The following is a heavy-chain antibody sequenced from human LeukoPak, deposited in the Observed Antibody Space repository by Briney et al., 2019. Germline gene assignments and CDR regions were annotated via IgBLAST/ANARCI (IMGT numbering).Heavy chain of an antibody. V-gene: IGHV1-69*06. CDR3: ASSSWNEYFQH. CDR2: IIPVFGTA. Sequence: SVKVSCKASGGTFSSYAISWVRQAPGQGLEWMGGIIPVFGTANYAQKFQGRVTITADKSTSTAYMELSSLRSEDTAVYYCASSSWNEYFQHWGQGTLVTVSS. D-gene: IGHD6-13*01. J-gene: IGHJ1*01. CDR1: GGTFSSYA.